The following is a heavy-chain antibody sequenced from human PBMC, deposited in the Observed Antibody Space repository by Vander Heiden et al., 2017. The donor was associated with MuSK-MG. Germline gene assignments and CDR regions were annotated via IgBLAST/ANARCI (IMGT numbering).Heavy chain of an antibody. V-gene: IGHV5-51*01. CDR1: GYSFTSYW. CDR2: IYPGDSDT. D-gene: IGHD4-17*01. Sequence: EVQLVQSGAEVKKPGESLKISCKGSGYSFTSYWIGWVRQMPGKGLEWMGIIYPGDSDTRYSPSFQGQVTISADKSISTAYLQWSSLKASDTAMYYCARHPTVNYGDYTYYYYGMDVWGQGTTVTVSS. CDR3: ARHPTVNYGDYTYYYYGMDV. J-gene: IGHJ6*02.